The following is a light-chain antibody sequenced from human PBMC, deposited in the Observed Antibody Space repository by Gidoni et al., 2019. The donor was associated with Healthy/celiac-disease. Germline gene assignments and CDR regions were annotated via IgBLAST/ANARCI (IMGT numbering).Light chain of an antibody. V-gene: IGLV2-18*01. Sequence: QSAVTQPPSVSGSPGQSVTITCTGTSSDVGSYNRVSWYQQPPGTAPKLMIYEVRNRPSGVPDRFSGSKSGNTASLTISGLQAEDEADYYCSLYTSSSTWVFGGGPKLTVL. CDR2: EVR. CDR3: SLYTSSSTWV. CDR1: SSDVGSYNR. J-gene: IGLJ3*02.